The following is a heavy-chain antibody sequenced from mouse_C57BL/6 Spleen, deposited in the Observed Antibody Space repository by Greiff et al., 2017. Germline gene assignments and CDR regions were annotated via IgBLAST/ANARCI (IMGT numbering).Heavy chain of an antibody. V-gene: IGHV1-7*01. CDR3: ARESNSPYFDY. CDR1: GYTFTSYW. CDR2: INPSSGYT. J-gene: IGHJ2*01. D-gene: IGHD2-5*01. Sequence: QVHVKQSGAELAKPGASVKLSCKASGYTFTSYWMHWVKQRPGQGLEWIGYINPSSGYTKYNQKFKDKATLTADKSSSTAYMQLSSLTYEDSAVYYCARESNSPYFDYWGQGTTLTVSS.